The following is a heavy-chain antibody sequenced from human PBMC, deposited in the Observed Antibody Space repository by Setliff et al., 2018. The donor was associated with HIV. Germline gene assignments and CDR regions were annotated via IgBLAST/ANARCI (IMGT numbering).Heavy chain of an antibody. Sequence: SETLSLTCTVSGGSINITNFYWAWIRQPPGKGLEWLGSIYYSGTTYVNPSLKSRVTISIDTFKSQFSLKLRAVTAADTAGYYCASWGAGSNSGFDYWGRGTLVTVSS. J-gene: IGHJ4*01. CDR1: GGSINITNFY. D-gene: IGHD3-16*01. CDR3: ASWGAGSNSGFDY. V-gene: IGHV4-39*07. CDR2: IYYSGTT.